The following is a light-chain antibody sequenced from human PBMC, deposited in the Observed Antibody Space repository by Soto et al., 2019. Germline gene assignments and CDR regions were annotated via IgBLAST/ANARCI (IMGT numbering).Light chain of an antibody. CDR1: SSDVGGFNF. J-gene: IGLJ1*01. Sequence: QSVLTQPASVSGSPGQSITISGTGTSSDVGGFNFGSWYQQYPGKAPKLVIYEVIHRPSGISNRFSGSKSDNTASLTISGLQAEDESAYSCCSYSSCSILYVFWTGTKLTV. CDR3: CSYSSCSILYV. CDR2: EVI. V-gene: IGLV2-14*01.